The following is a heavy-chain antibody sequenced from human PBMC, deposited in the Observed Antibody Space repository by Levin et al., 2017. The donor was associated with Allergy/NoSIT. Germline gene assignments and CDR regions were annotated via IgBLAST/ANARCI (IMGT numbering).Heavy chain of an antibody. CDR1: GFTFSSYW. Sequence: GESLKISCAASGFTFSSYWMHWVRQAPGKGLVWVSRINSDGSSTSYADSVKGRFTISRDNAKNTLYLQMNSLRAEDTAVYYCARDMDVDTAMDYWGQGTLVTVSS. V-gene: IGHV3-74*01. CDR3: ARDMDVDTAMDY. J-gene: IGHJ4*02. CDR2: INSDGSST. D-gene: IGHD5-18*01.